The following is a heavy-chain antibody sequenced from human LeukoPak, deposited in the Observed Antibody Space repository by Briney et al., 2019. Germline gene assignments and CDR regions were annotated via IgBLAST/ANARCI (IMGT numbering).Heavy chain of an antibody. J-gene: IGHJ4*02. Sequence: PSEALSLTCTVSGGSISSSSYYWGWIRQPPGKGLEWIGSTHYSGRIYYNPSLKSRVTISVDTTNNQFSLKLSSVTAADTALYYCATITMVRGVMVYFDYWGQGTLVTVSS. CDR2: THYSGRI. V-gene: IGHV4-39*01. D-gene: IGHD3-10*01. CDR3: ATITMVRGVMVYFDY. CDR1: GGSISSSSYY.